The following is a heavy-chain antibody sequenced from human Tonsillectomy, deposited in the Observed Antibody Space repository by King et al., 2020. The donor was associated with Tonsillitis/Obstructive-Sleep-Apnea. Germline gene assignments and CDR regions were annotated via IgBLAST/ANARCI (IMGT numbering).Heavy chain of an antibody. V-gene: IGHV4-34*01. J-gene: IGHJ4*02. CDR2: SSRSGST. CDR1: GGSFSGYY. D-gene: IGHD6-13*01. Sequence: VQLQQWGAGLVKPSETLSLTCAVYGGSFSGYYWSWIRQPPGKGLEWIGESSRSGSTNYNPSLKSRVTMSVDTSKNQFSLKLSSVTAAATAVYYCARGREGIVAAGPFDYWGQGTLVTVSS. CDR3: ARGREGIVAAGPFDY.